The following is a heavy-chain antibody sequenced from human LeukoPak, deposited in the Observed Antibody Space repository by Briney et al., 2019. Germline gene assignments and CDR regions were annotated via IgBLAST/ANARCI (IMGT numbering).Heavy chain of an antibody. CDR1: GFTFSSYA. V-gene: IGHV3-30*04. Sequence: GGSLRLSCAASGFTFSSYAMHWVRQAPGKGLEWVAVISYDGSNKYYADSVKGRFTIPRDNSKNTLYLQMNSLRAEDTAVYYCAGGRSWLVQYFDYWGQGTLVTVSS. CDR3: AGGRSWLVQYFDY. J-gene: IGHJ4*02. CDR2: ISYDGSNK. D-gene: IGHD3-22*01.